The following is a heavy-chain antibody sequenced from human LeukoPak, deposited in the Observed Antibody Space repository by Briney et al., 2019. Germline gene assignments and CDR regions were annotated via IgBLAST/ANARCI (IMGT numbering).Heavy chain of an antibody. CDR1: GYTVTSYG. D-gene: IGHD3-9*01. Sequence: ASVKVSCKASGYTVTSYGISWGRQSPGQGLEWMGWINYYNGNTNYAQKLQDRVTMTTDTYTSTAYMELRSLRSDDTAASLCARSFARVAFDSLWSHRGYFDPWGQGTLVTVSS. CDR3: ARSFARVAFDSLWSHRGYFDP. J-gene: IGHJ5*02. V-gene: IGHV1-18*01. CDR2: INYYNGNT.